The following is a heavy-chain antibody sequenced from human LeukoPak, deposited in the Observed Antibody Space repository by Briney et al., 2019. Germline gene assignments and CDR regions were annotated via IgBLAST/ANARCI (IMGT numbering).Heavy chain of an antibody. Sequence: GGSLRLSCAASGFTFSNAWMTWVRQAPGKGLEWVGRIKSKTDGGTTDYAAPVKGRFTISRDDSKNTLYLQMNSLKTEDTAVYYCTTEAYGDLETYYFDYWGQGTLVTVSS. CDR2: IKSKTDGGTT. CDR1: GFTFSNAW. CDR3: TTEAYGDLETYYFDY. V-gene: IGHV3-15*01. D-gene: IGHD4-17*01. J-gene: IGHJ4*02.